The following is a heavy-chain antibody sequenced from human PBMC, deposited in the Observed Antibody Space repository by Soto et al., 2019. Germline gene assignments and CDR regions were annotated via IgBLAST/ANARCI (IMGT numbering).Heavy chain of an antibody. CDR2: ISGSGGTT. J-gene: IGHJ4*02. D-gene: IGHD3-10*01. V-gene: IGHV3-23*01. CDR3: AKEVNSGSYSDS. CDR1: GFTFSSYA. Sequence: PGGSLRLSCEVSGFTFSSYAMSWVRQAPGKGLEWVSAISGSGGTTYYADSVKGRFTISRDNSKNTLYLQMNSLRVEDTAVYYCAKEVNSGSYSDSWGQGALVTVSS.